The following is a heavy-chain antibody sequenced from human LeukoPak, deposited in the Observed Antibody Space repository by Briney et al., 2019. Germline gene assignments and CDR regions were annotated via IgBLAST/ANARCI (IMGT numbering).Heavy chain of an antibody. J-gene: IGHJ4*02. CDR2: IWYDGSNK. V-gene: IGHV3-33*01. CDR1: GFTFSSYG. CDR3: ARGIIVVVPAASRDYADFDYYFDY. Sequence: QSGGSLRLSCAASGFTFSSYGMHWVRQAPGKGLEWVAVIWYDGSNKYYADSVKGRFTISRDNSKNTLYLQMNSLRAEDTAVYYCARGIIVVVPAASRDYADFDYYFDYWGQGTLVTVSS. D-gene: IGHD2-2*01.